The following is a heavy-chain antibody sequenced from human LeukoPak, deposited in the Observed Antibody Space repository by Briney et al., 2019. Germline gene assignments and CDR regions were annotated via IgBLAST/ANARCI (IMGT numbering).Heavy chain of an antibody. V-gene: IGHV3-30*18. CDR3: AKSLRYFDWLFDY. Sequence: PGRSLRLSCSASGLSVRNYAMHWVRQAPGKGLEWVAVISYDGSNKYYVDSVKGRFSISRDNSKNTLYLQMNSLRAEDTAVYYCAKSLRYFDWLFDYWGQGTLVTVSS. J-gene: IGHJ4*02. CDR1: GLSVRNYA. D-gene: IGHD3-9*01. CDR2: ISYDGSNK.